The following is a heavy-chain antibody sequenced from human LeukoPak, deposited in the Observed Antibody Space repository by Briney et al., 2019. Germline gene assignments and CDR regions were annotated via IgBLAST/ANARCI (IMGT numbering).Heavy chain of an antibody. CDR2: INHSGST. CDR1: GGSFSGYY. CDR3: ARGVGTLLYYYYYGMDV. D-gene: IGHD6-13*01. V-gene: IGHV4-34*01. Sequence: PSETLSLTCAVYGGSFSGYYWSWIRQPPGEGLEWIGEINHSGSTNYNPSLKSRVTISVDTSKNQFSLKLSSVTAADTAVYYCARGVGTLLYYYYYGMDVWGQGTTVTVSS. J-gene: IGHJ6*02.